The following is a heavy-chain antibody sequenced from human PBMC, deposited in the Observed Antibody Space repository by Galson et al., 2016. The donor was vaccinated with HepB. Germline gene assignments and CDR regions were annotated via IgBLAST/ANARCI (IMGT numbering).Heavy chain of an antibody. CDR3: ARDHAYAWDQVGH. V-gene: IGHV4-39*07. CDR1: GGSIDRSDFY. D-gene: IGHD3-16*01. J-gene: IGHJ4*02. Sequence: SETLSLTCTVSGGSIDRSDFYWGWIRQPPGKGLEWIGSIHYSGNTYYSPSLKGRVTISVDTSKNQFSLRLRSLTAADTAVYYCARDHAYAWDQVGHWGQGTVASVSS. CDR2: IHYSGNT.